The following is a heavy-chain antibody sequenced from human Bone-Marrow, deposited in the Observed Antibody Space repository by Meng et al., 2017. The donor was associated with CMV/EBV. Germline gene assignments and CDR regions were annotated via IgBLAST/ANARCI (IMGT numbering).Heavy chain of an antibody. Sequence: ASVKVSCKASGYSFTSYGFSWVRQAPGQGLEWMGWISAYNGYTNYAQELQGRVTMTTDTSTSTAYMELRSLRSDDTAVYYCARDRTVVRGAPPYNHYAMDVWGQETTVTVSS. CDR3: ARDRTVVRGAPPYNHYAMDV. V-gene: IGHV1-18*01. CDR1: GYSFTSYG. CDR2: ISAYNGYT. D-gene: IGHD3-10*01. J-gene: IGHJ6*02.